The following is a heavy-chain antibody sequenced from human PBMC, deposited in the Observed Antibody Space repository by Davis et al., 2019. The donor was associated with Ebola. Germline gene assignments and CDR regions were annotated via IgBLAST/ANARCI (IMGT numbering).Heavy chain of an antibody. D-gene: IGHD2-15*01. CDR2: ISAYNGNT. CDR3: ARAPLYCSGGSCYSVYFDY. J-gene: IGHJ4*02. CDR1: GYTFTSYG. Sequence: ASVKVSCKASGYTFTSYGISWVRQAPGQGLEWMGWISAYNGNTNYAQKLQGRVTMTTDTSTSTAYMELRSLRSEDTAVYYCARAPLYCSGGSCYSVYFDYWGQGTLVTVSS. V-gene: IGHV1-18*01.